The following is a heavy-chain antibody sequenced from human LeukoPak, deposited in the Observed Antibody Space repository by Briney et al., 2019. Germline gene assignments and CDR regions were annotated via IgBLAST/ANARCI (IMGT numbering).Heavy chain of an antibody. CDR1: GGTFSSYA. CDR2: IIPIFGTA. J-gene: IGHJ4*02. V-gene: IGHV1-69*05. CDR3: ARSPSSPPALFDY. Sequence: SVNVSCKASGGTFSSYAISWVRQAPGQGLEWMGGIIPIFGTANYAQKFQGRVTITTDESTSTAYMELSSLRSEDTAVYYCARSPSSPPALFDYWGQGTLVTVSS. D-gene: IGHD6-13*01.